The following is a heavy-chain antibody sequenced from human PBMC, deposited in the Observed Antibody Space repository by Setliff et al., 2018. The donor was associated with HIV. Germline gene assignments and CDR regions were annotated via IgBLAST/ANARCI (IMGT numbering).Heavy chain of an antibody. CDR1: GESLSGYY. D-gene: IGHD2-8*01. Sequence: ASETLSLTCAVYGESLSGYYWSWIRQPAGKGLEWLGEINHSGRAKYNPSLKSRASISADTSKNQFSLRLTSVTAAGTAVYYCARGAPYCNHGICHLFDYWGHGNLVTVSS. V-gene: IGHV4-34*01. CDR3: ARGAPYCNHGICHLFDY. CDR2: INHSGRA. J-gene: IGHJ4*01.